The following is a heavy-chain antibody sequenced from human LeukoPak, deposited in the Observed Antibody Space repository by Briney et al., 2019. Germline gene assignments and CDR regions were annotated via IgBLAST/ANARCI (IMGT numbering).Heavy chain of an antibody. J-gene: IGHJ4*02. CDR2: INPNSGGT. CDR3: ARDPSEYSSGWSPRDY. Sequence: ASVKVSCKASGYTFTGYYMHWVRQAPGQGLEWMGWINPNSGGTNYAQKFQGRVTMTRDTSISTAYMELSRLRSDDTVVYYCARDPSEYSSGWSPRDYWGQGTLVTVSS. D-gene: IGHD6-19*01. CDR1: GYTFTGYY. V-gene: IGHV1-2*02.